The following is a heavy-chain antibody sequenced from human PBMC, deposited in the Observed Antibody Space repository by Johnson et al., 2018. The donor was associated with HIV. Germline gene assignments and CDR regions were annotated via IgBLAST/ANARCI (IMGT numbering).Heavy chain of an antibody. CDR2: VSYDGRNQ. Sequence: QMQLVESGGGLVQPGGSLRLSCAASGFTFSSYAMHWVRQAPGTGLEWVALVSYDGRNQYHADSVKGRFTISRDNSKNTLYLQMNSLRAEDTAVYYCTTDGLRTIDAFDSWGQGTMVTVSS. J-gene: IGHJ3*02. V-gene: IGHV3-30-3*01. CDR1: GFTFSSYA. D-gene: IGHD5-12*01. CDR3: TTDGLRTIDAFDS.